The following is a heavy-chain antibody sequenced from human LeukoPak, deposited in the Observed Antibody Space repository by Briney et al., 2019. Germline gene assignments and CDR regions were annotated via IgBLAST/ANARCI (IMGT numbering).Heavy chain of an antibody. CDR1: GASLSSYY. CDR2: LYTSGST. V-gene: IGHV4-4*07. Sequence: PSETLSLTCTVSGASLSSYYGSWIRQPAGKGLEWIGRLYTSGSTNYNPSLTSRVTMSVDTSKNQFSLKLSSVTAADTALYYCTRDNGGDWYAFDIWGQGTVVTVSS. J-gene: IGHJ3*02. D-gene: IGHD2-21*02. CDR3: TRDNGGDWYAFDI.